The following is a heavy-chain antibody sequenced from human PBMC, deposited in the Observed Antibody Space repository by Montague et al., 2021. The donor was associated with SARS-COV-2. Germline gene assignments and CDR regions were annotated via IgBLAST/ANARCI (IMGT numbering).Heavy chain of an antibody. Sequence: ETLSLTCTVSGGSINSSFWSWLRQPPGKGLEWIGYIYYRGSTNYNPSLKSRVTISVDTSKNQFSLKLISVTAADTAVYYCAREDRWNWFDPWGQGILVTVSS. V-gene: IGHV4-59*01. J-gene: IGHJ5*02. D-gene: IGHD5-24*01. CDR2: IYYRGST. CDR3: AREDRWNWFDP. CDR1: GGSINSSF.